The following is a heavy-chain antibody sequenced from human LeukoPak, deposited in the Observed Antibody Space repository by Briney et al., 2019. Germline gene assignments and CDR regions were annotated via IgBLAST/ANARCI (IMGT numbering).Heavy chain of an antibody. V-gene: IGHV3-7*01. D-gene: IGHD1-1*01. Sequence: TGVSLRLSCAGSGFSFSGSWMYWVRQAPGKGLEWVANINGDGSVNHYVDSVRGRFTISRDNAKNSLYLQMNSLRAEDTAVFYCAKGFYNDAIFDYWGQGTLVTVSS. J-gene: IGHJ4*02. CDR2: INGDGSVN. CDR1: GFSFSGSW. CDR3: AKGFYNDAIFDY.